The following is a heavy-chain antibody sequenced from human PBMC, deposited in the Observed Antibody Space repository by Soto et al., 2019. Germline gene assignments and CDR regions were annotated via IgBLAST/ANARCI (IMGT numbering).Heavy chain of an antibody. CDR3: AKDLGKYSYGVRDFDY. D-gene: IGHD5-18*01. CDR1: GFTFSSYG. V-gene: IGHV3-30*18. Sequence: PGGSLRLSCAASGFTFSSYGMHWVRQAPGKGLEWVAVISYDGSNKYYADSVKGRFTISRDNSKNTLYLQMNSLRAEDTAVYYCAKDLGKYSYGVRDFDYWGQGTLVTVS. J-gene: IGHJ4*02. CDR2: ISYDGSNK.